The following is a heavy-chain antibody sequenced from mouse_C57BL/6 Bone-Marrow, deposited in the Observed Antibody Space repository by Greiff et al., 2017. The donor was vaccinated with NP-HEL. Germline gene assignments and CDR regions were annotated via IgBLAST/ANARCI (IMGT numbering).Heavy chain of an antibody. CDR3: ARDDGYYDWYFDV. CDR1: GFTFSDYG. CDR2: ISNLAYSI. Sequence: EVKVVESGGGLVQPGGSLKLSCAASGFTFSDYGMAWVRQAPRKGPEWVAFISNLAYSIYYADTVTGRFTISRENAKNTMYLEMSSLRSEDTAMYYCARDDGYYDWYFDVWGTGTTVTVSS. V-gene: IGHV5-15*01. J-gene: IGHJ1*03. D-gene: IGHD2-3*01.